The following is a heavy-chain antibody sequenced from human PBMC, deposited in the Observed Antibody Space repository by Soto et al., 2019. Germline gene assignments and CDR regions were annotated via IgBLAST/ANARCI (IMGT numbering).Heavy chain of an antibody. CDR1: GYSFTRYW. Sequence: GESLTISVTSSGYSFTRYWIRWVRQMPGKGLEWMGRIDPSDSYTNYSPSFQGHVTISADKSISTAYLQWSSLKASDTAMYYCARYTAVAGTDYYYYGMDVWGQGTTVTVSS. V-gene: IGHV5-10-1*01. J-gene: IGHJ6*02. CDR2: IDPSDSYT. CDR3: ARYTAVAGTDYYYYGMDV. D-gene: IGHD6-19*01.